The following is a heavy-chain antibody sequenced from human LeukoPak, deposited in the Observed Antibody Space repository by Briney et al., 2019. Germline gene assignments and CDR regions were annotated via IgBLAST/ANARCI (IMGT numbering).Heavy chain of an antibody. CDR1: GGSIRSSTYY. CDR2: IYYSGST. J-gene: IGHJ4*02. CDR3: ARGYSGFDY. D-gene: IGHD5-12*01. V-gene: IGHV4-39*07. Sequence: SSETLSLTCTVSGGSIRSSTYYWGWIRQPPGKGLEWIVSIYYSGSTFFNPSLKSRVTISVDTSKKQFSLKLTSVTAADTAVYYCARGYSGFDYWGQGTLVTV.